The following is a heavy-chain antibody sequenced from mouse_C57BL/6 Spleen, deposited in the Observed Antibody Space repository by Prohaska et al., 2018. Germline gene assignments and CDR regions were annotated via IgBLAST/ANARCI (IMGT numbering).Heavy chain of an antibody. D-gene: IGHD1-1*01. J-gene: IGHJ4*01. Sequence: VKQSHGKSLEWIGDINPNNGGTSYNQKFKGKATLTVDKSSSTAYMELRSLTSEDSAVYYCARRWELGTTGAMDYWGQGTSVTVSS. CDR3: ARRWELGTTGAMDY. V-gene: IGHV1-26*01. CDR2: INPNNGGT.